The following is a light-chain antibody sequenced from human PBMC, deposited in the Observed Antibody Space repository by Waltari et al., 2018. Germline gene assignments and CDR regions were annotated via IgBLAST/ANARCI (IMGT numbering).Light chain of an antibody. CDR3: SSYAGSNNLV. CDR2: EVS. J-gene: IGLJ2*01. CDR1: SSDVGGYNY. V-gene: IGLV2-8*01. Sequence: QSALTQPPSASGSPGQSVTISCTGTSSDVGGYNYVSWYQQHPGKAPKLMIYEVSKRPSGVPDRCSDSKSGNPASLTVSGLQAENEADYYCSSYAGSNNLVFGGGTKLTVL.